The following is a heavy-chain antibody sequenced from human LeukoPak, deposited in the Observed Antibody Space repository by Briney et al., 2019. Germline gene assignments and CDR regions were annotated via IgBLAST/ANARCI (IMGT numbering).Heavy chain of an antibody. CDR2: INPNSGGT. V-gene: IGHV1-2*02. D-gene: IGHD5-12*01. CDR1: GYTFTGYY. CDR3: ARDGRLSGAEGWFDP. J-gene: IGHJ5*02. Sequence: GASVKVSCKASGYTFTGYYMHWVRQAPGQGLEWMGWINPNSGGTNYARKFQGRVTMTRDTSISTAYMELSRLRSDDTAVYYCARDGRLSGAEGWFDPWGQGTLVTVSS.